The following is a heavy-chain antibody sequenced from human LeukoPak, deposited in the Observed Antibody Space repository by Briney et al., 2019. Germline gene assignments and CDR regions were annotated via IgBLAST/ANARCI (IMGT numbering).Heavy chain of an antibody. CDR3: AAQQLGHYYYGMDV. CDR1: GYTFTVYY. V-gene: IGHV1-2*02. D-gene: IGHD6-13*01. Sequence: GASVTVSCKASGYTFTVYYMHWVRQAPGQGLEWMGWINPNSGGTNYAQKFQGRVTITRDTSISTAYMELSRLRSDDTAVYYCAAQQLGHYYYGMDVWGQGTTVTVSS. J-gene: IGHJ6*02. CDR2: INPNSGGT.